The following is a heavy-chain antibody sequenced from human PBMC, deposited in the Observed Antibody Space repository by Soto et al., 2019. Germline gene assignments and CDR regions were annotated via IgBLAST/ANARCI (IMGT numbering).Heavy chain of an antibody. J-gene: IGHJ6*03. CDR3: ARDYSNYGAKRFGQDYYYSYMDV. D-gene: IGHD4-4*01. Sequence: GASVNLSSKASGDTFTSYAINSARQATGQGLEWMGWMNPNSGNTGYAQKFQGRVTMTRDTSTSTVYMELSSLRSEDTAVYYCARDYSNYGAKRFGQDYYYSYMDVWGKGTTVTVPS. V-gene: IGHV1-8*01. CDR1: GDTFTSYA. CDR2: MNPNSGNT.